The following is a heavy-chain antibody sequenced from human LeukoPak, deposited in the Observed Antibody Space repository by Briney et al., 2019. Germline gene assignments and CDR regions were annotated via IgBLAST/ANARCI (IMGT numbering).Heavy chain of an antibody. V-gene: IGHV4-34*01. D-gene: IGHD3-10*01. CDR3: ARVGYGSGSYYNNAFDI. Sequence: SETPSLTCAVYGGSFSGYYWSWIRQPPGKGLEWIGEINHSGSTNYNPSLKSRVTISVDTSKNQFSLKLSSVTAADTALYYCARVGYGSGSYYNNAFDIWGQGTMVTVSS. CDR1: GGSFSGYY. CDR2: INHSGST. J-gene: IGHJ3*02.